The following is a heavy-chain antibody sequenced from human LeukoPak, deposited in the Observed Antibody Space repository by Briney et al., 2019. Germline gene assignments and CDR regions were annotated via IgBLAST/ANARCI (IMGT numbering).Heavy chain of an antibody. J-gene: IGHJ5*02. CDR1: GYTFTSYF. D-gene: IGHD1-26*01. V-gene: IGHV1-46*01. CDR3: ARAVGPRGGNWFDP. Sequence: ASVKVPCKASGYTFTSYFMHWVRQAPGQGLEWMGVVNPSSGSTTYSQKFQGRVTMTRDTSTSTVYMDLSSLRSEDTAVYYCARAVGPRGGNWFDPWGQGTLVTVSS. CDR2: VNPSSGST.